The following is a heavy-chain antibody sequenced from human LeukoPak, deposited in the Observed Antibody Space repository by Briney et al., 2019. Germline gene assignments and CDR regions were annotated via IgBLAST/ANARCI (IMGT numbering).Heavy chain of an antibody. V-gene: IGHV3-7*04. Sequence: GGSPRLSCAVPGFTFSSYWMSWVRQAPGRGLEWVAIIKQDGSEKYYVDSVKGRFTISRDNAKNSLYLQMNSLRVEDTAVYYCARAEGSWYFDLWGRGTLVTVSS. D-gene: IGHD3-10*01. CDR1: GFTFSSYW. CDR2: IKQDGSEK. J-gene: IGHJ2*01. CDR3: ARAEGSWYFDL.